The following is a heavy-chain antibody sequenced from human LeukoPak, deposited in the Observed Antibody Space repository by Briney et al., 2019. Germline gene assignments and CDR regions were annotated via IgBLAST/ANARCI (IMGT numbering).Heavy chain of an antibody. J-gene: IGHJ3*02. Sequence: GESLKISCKGSGYTFTRHWIGWVRQMPGKGLEYMAIIYLGDSDARYSPSFQGQVTISADKSISTAYLQWSSLKASDTAMYYCARAWPNSVLNAFDIWGQGTMVTVSS. CDR2: IYLGDSDA. V-gene: IGHV5-51*01. CDR3: ARAWPNSVLNAFDI. D-gene: IGHD3-9*01. CDR1: GYTFTRHW.